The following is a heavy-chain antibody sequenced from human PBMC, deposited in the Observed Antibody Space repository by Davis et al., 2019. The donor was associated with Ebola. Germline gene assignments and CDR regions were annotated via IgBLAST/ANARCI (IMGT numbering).Heavy chain of an antibody. D-gene: IGHD3-9*01. CDR2: ISTYNGNT. V-gene: IGHV1-18*01. J-gene: IGHJ4*02. Sequence: ASVKVSCKASGYTFTTYGITWVRQAPGQGLEWMGWISTYNGNTNYAQKLQGRVTMTTDTSTTTAYMDLRNLRSDDTAVYYCARGPLTALDYWGQGTLVTVSS. CDR1: GYTFTTYG. CDR3: ARGPLTALDY.